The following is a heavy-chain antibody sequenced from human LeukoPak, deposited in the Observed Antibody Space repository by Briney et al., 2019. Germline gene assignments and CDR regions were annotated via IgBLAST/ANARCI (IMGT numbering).Heavy chain of an antibody. D-gene: IGHD1-26*01. J-gene: IGHJ4*02. V-gene: IGHV4-59*01. CDR1: GGSISSYH. Sequence: PSGTLSLTCTVSGGSISSYHWNWIRQPPGKGLEWIGYIYYSGSTNYNPSLKSRVTISVDTSKNQFSLKLRSVTAADTAVYYCARAVYSGSYWAYWGQGTLVTVSS. CDR2: IYYSGST. CDR3: ARAVYSGSYWAY.